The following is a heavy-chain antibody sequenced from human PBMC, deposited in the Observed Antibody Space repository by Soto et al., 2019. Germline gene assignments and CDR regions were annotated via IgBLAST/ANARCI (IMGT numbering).Heavy chain of an antibody. J-gene: IGHJ6*03. Sequence: EVQLVESGGGLVQPGGSLRLSCAASGFTVSSNYMSWVRQAPGKGLEWVSVIYSGGSTYYADYVKGRFTISRDNSKNSLYLQMNSLRAEDAAVYYCARDVCSGGSCSDLYYDYYMDVWAKGTTVTVAS. D-gene: IGHD2-15*01. CDR3: ARDVCSGGSCSDLYYDYYMDV. CDR1: GFTVSSNY. CDR2: IYSGGST. V-gene: IGHV3-66*01.